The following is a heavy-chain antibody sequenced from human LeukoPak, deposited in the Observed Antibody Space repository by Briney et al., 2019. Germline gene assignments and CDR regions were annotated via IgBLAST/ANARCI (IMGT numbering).Heavy chain of an antibody. CDR2: ISSSSTI. Sequence: PGGSLRLSCAASGFTFSSYSMNWVRQAPGKGLEWVPYISSSSTIYYADSVKGRFTISRDNAKNSLYLQMNSLRAEDTAVYYCARDPRGYNWNDVGYFDYWGQGTLVTVSS. V-gene: IGHV3-48*01. D-gene: IGHD1-1*01. CDR3: ARDPRGYNWNDVGYFDY. J-gene: IGHJ4*02. CDR1: GFTFSSYS.